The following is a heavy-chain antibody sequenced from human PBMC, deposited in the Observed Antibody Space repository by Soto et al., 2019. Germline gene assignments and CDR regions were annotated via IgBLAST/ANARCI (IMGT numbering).Heavy chain of an antibody. D-gene: IGHD3-10*01. Sequence: GSLRLSCAASGFNFGYYAMKWIRQAPGKGLEWVSHINSGSNLIYYADSVKGRFTISRDNAKNSVYLQMNSLKDEDTAIYYCATNGRDYGSESYPCDPWGKGTLVTVSS. V-gene: IGHV3-48*02. J-gene: IGHJ5*02. CDR3: ATNGRDYGSESYPCDP. CDR2: INSGSNLI. CDR1: GFNFGYYA.